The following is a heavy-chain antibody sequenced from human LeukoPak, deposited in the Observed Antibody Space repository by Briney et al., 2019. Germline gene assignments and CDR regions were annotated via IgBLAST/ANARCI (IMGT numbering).Heavy chain of an antibody. CDR3: ASHVLLWFGEYYYGMDV. Sequence: ASVKVSCKVSGYTLTELSMHWVRQAPGKGLEWMGGFDPEDGETIYAQKFQGRVTMTEDTSTDTAYMELSSLRSEDTAVYYCASHVLLWFGEYYYGMDVWGQGTTVTVSS. J-gene: IGHJ6*02. D-gene: IGHD3-10*01. CDR2: FDPEDGET. V-gene: IGHV1-24*01. CDR1: GYTLTELS.